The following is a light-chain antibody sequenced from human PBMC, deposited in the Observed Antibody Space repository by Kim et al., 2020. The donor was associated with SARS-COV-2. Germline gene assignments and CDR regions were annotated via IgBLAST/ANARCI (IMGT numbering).Light chain of an antibody. Sequence: SYELTQPPSVSVSPGQTASITCSGDKLGEKYACWYQQKPGQSPVLVIYQDTKRPSGIPERFSGSNSGNTATLTISGTPAMDEADYYCQAWEGITVIFGGG. CDR3: QAWEGITVI. CDR1: KLGEKY. V-gene: IGLV3-1*01. CDR2: QDT. J-gene: IGLJ2*01.